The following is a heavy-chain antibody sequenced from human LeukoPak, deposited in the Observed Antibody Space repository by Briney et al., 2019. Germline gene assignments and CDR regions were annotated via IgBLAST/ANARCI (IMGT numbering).Heavy chain of an antibody. CDR3: AADSRWAFDI. Sequence: SVKVSCKASGGTFSSYAISWVRQAPGQRLEWMGWINAGNGNTKYSQKFQGRVTITRDTSASTAYMELSSLRSEDTAVYYCAADSRWAFDIWGQGTMVTVSS. CDR2: INAGNGNT. D-gene: IGHD4-23*01. CDR1: GGTFSSYA. V-gene: IGHV1-3*01. J-gene: IGHJ3*02.